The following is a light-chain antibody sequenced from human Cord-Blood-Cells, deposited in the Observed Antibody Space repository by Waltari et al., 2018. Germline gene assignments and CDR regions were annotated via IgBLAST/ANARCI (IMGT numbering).Light chain of an antibody. CDR2: DVS. V-gene: IGLV2-14*01. CDR3: SSYTSSSTLVV. Sequence: QSALTQPASVSGSPGQPITISCTGTSSDVGGYNYVSWYQQHPVKAPKLMIYDVSNRPSGVSNRISGSKSGNTASLTISGLQAEDEADYYCSSYTSSSTLVVFGGGTKLTVL. CDR1: SSDVGGYNY. J-gene: IGLJ2*01.